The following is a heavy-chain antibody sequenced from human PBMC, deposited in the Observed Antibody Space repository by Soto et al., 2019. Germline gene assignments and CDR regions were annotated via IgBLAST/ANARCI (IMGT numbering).Heavy chain of an antibody. CDR1: GFTVSSIY. V-gene: IGHV3-23*01. Sequence: PGGSLRLSCAASGFTVSSIYMNWVRQAPGEGLEWVSVISGNDGGTYYADSVKGRFTISRDNSKNTLYLQMNSLRAEDTARYYCAKGLSRSIVQWLDFWGHGTLVTVSS. D-gene: IGHD6-19*01. J-gene: IGHJ4*01. CDR3: AKGLSRSIVQWLDF. CDR2: ISGNDGGT.